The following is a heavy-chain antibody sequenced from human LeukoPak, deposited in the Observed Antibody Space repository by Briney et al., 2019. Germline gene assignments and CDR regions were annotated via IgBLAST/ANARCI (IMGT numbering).Heavy chain of an antibody. Sequence: PGGSLRLSCAASGFTFSSYAMHWVRQAPGKGLEWVAVISYDGSNKYYADSVKGRFTTSRDNSKNTLYLQMNSLRAEDTAVYYCARDGSGSYYRGNWFDPWGQGTLVTVSS. CDR3: ARDGSGSYYRGNWFDP. CDR2: ISYDGSNK. J-gene: IGHJ5*02. V-gene: IGHV3-30-3*01. D-gene: IGHD3-10*01. CDR1: GFTFSSYA.